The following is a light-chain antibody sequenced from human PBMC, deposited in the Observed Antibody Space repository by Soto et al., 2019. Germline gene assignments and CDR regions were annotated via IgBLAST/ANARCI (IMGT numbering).Light chain of an antibody. Sequence: EIVMTQSPATLSLSPGERATLSCRASQSVSSSLAWYQHKPGQAPRLLIYGASTMATGIPARFSGSGSGTEFTLTISSLQSEDLAVYYCQQYKNWLTWTFGQGTKVEI. CDR1: QSVSSS. V-gene: IGKV3-15*01. CDR2: GAS. J-gene: IGKJ1*01. CDR3: QQYKNWLTWT.